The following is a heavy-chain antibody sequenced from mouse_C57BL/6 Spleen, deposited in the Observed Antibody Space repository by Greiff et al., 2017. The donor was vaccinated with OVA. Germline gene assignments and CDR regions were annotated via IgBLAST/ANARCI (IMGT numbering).Heavy chain of an antibody. CDR1: GYPFTDFL. CDR3: ERGLLSSTADFEV. CDR2: INPNNGGT. V-gene: IGHV1-18*01. J-gene: IGHJ1*03. D-gene: IGHD2-3*01. Sequence: VQLQQSGPELVTPGASVQIPCKASGYPFTDFLMDWVKQSPGQSLEWIGDINPNNGGTIYNQKFQGKATLPVDKSSSTANMELRRLTSEDTVVYYCERGLLSSTADFEVWGTGTTVTVSS.